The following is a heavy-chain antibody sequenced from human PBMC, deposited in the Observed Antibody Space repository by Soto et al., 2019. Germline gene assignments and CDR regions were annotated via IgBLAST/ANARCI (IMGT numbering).Heavy chain of an antibody. CDR1: GFTFSNAC. V-gene: IGHV3-15*07. Sequence: GGSLRLSCAAPGFTFSNACMKWVRQAPGKGLEWVGRIKSKTDGGTTDYAAPVKGRFTISRDDSKNTLYLQMNSLKTEDTAVYYCTTFTGSHAFDYWGQGTLVTVSS. J-gene: IGHJ4*02. CDR2: IKSKTDGGTT. CDR3: TTFTGSHAFDY. D-gene: IGHD3-10*01.